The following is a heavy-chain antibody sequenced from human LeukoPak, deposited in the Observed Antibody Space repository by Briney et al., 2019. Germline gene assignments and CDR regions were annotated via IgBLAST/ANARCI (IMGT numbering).Heavy chain of an antibody. CDR1: GFTFTNAW. Sequence: PGGSLRLSCAASGFTFTNAWMSWVRQSPGKALEWVGRIKSKTDGGTTDYAAPVKGRFTISRDDSKNTLYLQMNCLKTEDTAVYYRTSGEAGPFDYWGQGTLVTVSS. D-gene: IGHD6-19*01. CDR3: TSGEAGPFDY. CDR2: IKSKTDGGTT. J-gene: IGHJ4*02. V-gene: IGHV3-15*01.